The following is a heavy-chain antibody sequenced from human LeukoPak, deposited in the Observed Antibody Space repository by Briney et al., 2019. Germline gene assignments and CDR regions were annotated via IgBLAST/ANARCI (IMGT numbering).Heavy chain of an antibody. CDR2: ISSSSSYI. CDR3: ATIPGYSSGWYGGYDY. Sequence: PGGSLRLSCAASGFTFSSYSMNWVRQAPGEGLEWVSSISSSSSYIYYADSVKGRFTISRDNAKNSLYLQMNSLRAEDTAVYYCATIPGYSSGWYGGYDYWGQGTLVTVSS. J-gene: IGHJ4*02. D-gene: IGHD6-19*01. V-gene: IGHV3-21*01. CDR1: GFTFSSYS.